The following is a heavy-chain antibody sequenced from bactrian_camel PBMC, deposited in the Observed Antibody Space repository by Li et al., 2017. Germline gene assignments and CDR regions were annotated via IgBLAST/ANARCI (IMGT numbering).Heavy chain of an antibody. D-gene: IGHD6*01. Sequence: VQLVESGGGSVQTGGSLRLACEVSGVSNCLAWFRQAPGEEREGVAIIDRNGDTTYADSVKGRFTISQDNAQNTLYLQMSSLKPEDTAIYYCAADVGSMSGNCQPNYWDQGTQVTVS. V-gene: IGHV3S53*01. J-gene: IGHJ4*01. CDR1: GVSNC. CDR2: IDRNGDT. CDR3: AADVGSMSGNCQPNY.